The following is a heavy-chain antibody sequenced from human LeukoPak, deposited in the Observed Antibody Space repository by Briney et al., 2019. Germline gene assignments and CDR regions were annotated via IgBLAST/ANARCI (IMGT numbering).Heavy chain of an antibody. J-gene: IGHJ4*02. D-gene: IGHD6-19*01. CDR1: GYTFTGYY. CDR3: ARSSLLEASGWYSDY. V-gene: IGHV1-2*02. CDR2: INPNSGGT. Sequence: ASVKVSCKASGYTFTGYYMHWVRQAPGQGLEWMGWINPNSGGTNYAQKFQGRVTMTRDTSISAAYMELSRLRSDDTAVYYCARSSLLEASGWYSDYWGQGTLVTVSS.